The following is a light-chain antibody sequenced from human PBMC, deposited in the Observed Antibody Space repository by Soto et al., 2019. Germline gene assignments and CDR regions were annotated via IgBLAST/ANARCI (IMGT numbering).Light chain of an antibody. Sequence: QSVLTQPASVSGSPGQSITISCTGTSSDVGGYNYVSWYQQHPGKAPKLMIYDVSNRPSGVSNRFSGSKSCNTASLTISGLQAEDEADYYCSSYTSSSTLAIAGGTKLTVL. CDR1: SSDVGGYNY. CDR3: SSYTSSSTLA. V-gene: IGLV2-14*01. J-gene: IGLJ2*01. CDR2: DVS.